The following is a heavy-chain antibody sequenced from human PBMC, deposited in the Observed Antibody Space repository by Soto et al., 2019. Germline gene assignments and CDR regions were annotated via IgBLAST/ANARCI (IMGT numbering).Heavy chain of an antibody. V-gene: IGHV1-69*13. CDR3: VREHYGRITMIVVVHNWFDP. D-gene: IGHD3-22*01. CDR1: GGTFSSYA. CDR2: IIPIFGTA. J-gene: IGHJ5*02. Sequence: SVKVSCKASGGTFSSYAISWVRQAPGQGLEWVGGIIPIFGTANYAQKFQGRVTITADESTSTAYMELSSLRSEDTAVYYCVREHYGRITMIVVVHNWFDPWGQGTLVTVSS.